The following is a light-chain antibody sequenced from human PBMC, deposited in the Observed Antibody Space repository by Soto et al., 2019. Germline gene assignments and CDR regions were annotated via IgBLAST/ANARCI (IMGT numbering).Light chain of an antibody. CDR2: MAS. CDR1: QSINNW. Sequence: DIQMTQSPSSLSASVGDRVTITCRASQSINNWLAWYQQKPGKAPKLLIYMASVLDTGVPSRFSGSGSGTEFTLTISSLQPDDFATYYCQHYNTFPCTFGQGTKLEIK. CDR3: QHYNTFPCT. J-gene: IGKJ2*02. V-gene: IGKV1-5*03.